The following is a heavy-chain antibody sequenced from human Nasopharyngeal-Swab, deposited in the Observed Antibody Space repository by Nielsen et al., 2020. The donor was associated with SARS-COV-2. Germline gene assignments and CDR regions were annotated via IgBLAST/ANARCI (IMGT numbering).Heavy chain of an antibody. CDR2: ISSSNSYL. D-gene: IGHD6-19*01. J-gene: IGHJ3*02. Sequence: GESLKISCAASGFTFSTYSMSWVRQAPGKGLEWVSSISSSNSYLYYADSVKGRFTISRDNTKNSLYLQMNSLRAEDTAVYYCAREPTYSSGWYGDAFDIWGQGTMVTVYS. CDR3: AREPTYSSGWYGDAFDI. V-gene: IGHV3-21*01. CDR1: GFTFSTYS.